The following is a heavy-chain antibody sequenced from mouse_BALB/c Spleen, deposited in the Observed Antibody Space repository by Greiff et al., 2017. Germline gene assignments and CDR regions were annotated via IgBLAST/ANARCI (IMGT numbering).Heavy chain of an antibody. J-gene: IGHJ1*01. CDR2: IWAGGST. V-gene: IGHV2-9*02. D-gene: IGHD4-1*01. CDR1: GFSLTSYG. CDR3: ARAPKLGPWYFDV. Sequence: VKLQESGPGLVAPSQSLSITCTVSGFSLTSYGVHWVRQPPGKGLEWLGVIWAGGSTNYNSALMSRLSISKDNSKSQVFLKMNSLQTDDTAMYYCARAPKLGPWYFDVWGAGTTVTVSS.